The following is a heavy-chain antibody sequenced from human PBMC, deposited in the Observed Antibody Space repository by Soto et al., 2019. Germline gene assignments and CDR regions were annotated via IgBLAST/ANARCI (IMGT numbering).Heavy chain of an antibody. CDR3: ARLRFGELPYYYYGMDV. Sequence: GASVKVSCKASGYTFSSYFISWVRQAPGQGLEWMGWISAYNGNTNYAQKLQGRVTMTTDASTSTAYMELRSLRSDDTAVYYCARLRFGELPYYYYGMDVWGQGTTVTLSS. V-gene: IGHV1-18*01. D-gene: IGHD3-10*01. CDR2: ISAYNGNT. CDR1: GYTFSSYF. J-gene: IGHJ6*02.